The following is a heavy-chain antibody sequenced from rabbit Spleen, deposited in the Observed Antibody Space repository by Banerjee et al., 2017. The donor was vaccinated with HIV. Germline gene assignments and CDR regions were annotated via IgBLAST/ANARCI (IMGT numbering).Heavy chain of an antibody. D-gene: IGHD1-1*01. CDR3: ARNYVNAFDP. V-gene: IGHV1S40*01. CDR2: IDTSDGDT. CDR1: GLDFSGDSY. Sequence: QSLEESGGDLVKPGASLTLTCKASGLDFSGDSYDSYMCWVRQAPGKGLEWIACIDTSDGDTDYANWPKGRFTISKTSSTTVTLQVTSLTAADTATYFCARNYVNAFDPWGPGTLVTVS. J-gene: IGHJ2*01.